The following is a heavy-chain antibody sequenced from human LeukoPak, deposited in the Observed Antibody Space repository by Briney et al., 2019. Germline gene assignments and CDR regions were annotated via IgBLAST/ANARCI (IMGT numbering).Heavy chain of an antibody. CDR3: ARSLYYDFWSGYYVRGYYYYYGMDV. D-gene: IGHD3-3*01. CDR2: MNPNSGNT. J-gene: IGHJ6*02. V-gene: IGHV1-8*01. CDR1: GYTFTSYD. Sequence: ASVKVSCKASGYTFTSYDINWLRQATGQGLEWMGWMNPNSGNTGYAQKFQGRVTMTRNTSISTAYMELSSLRSEDTAVYYCARSLYYDFWSGYYVRGYYYYYGMDVWGQGTTVTVSS.